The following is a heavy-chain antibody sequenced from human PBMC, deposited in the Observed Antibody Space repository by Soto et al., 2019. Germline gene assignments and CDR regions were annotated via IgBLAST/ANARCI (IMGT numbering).Heavy chain of an antibody. CDR3: ARVLSRSGYYPTGY. Sequence: GGFLRLSCAASGFTFSSYWMHWVRQAPGKGLVWVSRINSDGSSTSYADSVKGRFTISRDNAKNTLYLQMNSLRAEDTAVYYCARVLSRSGYYPTGYWGQGTLVTVSS. CDR1: GFTFSSYW. J-gene: IGHJ4*02. CDR2: INSDGSST. V-gene: IGHV3-74*01. D-gene: IGHD3-22*01.